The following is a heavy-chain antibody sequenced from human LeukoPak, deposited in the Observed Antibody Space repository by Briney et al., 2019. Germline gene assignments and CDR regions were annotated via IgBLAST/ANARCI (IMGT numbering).Heavy chain of an antibody. CDR3: ARGRYSYGGSYYYYMDV. CDR2: INPNSGGT. J-gene: IGHJ6*03. Sequence: ASVKVSCKASGYTFTGYYMHWVRQAPGQGLEWMGWINPNSGGTNYAQKFQGRVTMTRDTSISTAYMELSRLRSDDTAVYYCARGRYSYGGSYYYYMDVWGKGTTVTVSS. CDR1: GYTFTGYY. V-gene: IGHV1-2*02. D-gene: IGHD5-18*01.